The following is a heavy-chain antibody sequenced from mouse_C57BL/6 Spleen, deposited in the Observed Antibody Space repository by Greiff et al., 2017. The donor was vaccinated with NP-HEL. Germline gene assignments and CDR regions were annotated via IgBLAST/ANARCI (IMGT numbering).Heavy chain of an antibody. CDR2: IYPSDSET. CDR3: ARTTVPLDY. Sequence: QVQLQQPGAELVRPGSSVKLSCKASGYTFTSYWMDWVKQRPGQGLEWIGNIYPSDSETHYNQKFKDKATLTVDKSSSTAYLQLSSLTSEDSAVYYCARTTVPLDYWGQGTTLTVSS. CDR1: GYTFTSYW. V-gene: IGHV1-61*01. J-gene: IGHJ2*01. D-gene: IGHD1-1*01.